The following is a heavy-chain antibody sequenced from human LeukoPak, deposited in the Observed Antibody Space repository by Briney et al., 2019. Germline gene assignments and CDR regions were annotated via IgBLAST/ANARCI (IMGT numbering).Heavy chain of an antibody. CDR1: GYTFTSYG. V-gene: IGHV1-18*01. Sequence: EASVKVSCKASGYTFTSYGISWVRQAPGQGLEWMGWISAYNGNTNYAQKLQGRVTMTTDTSTSTAYMELRSLRSDDTAVYYCARDGGAGRYYYYGMDVWGQGTTVTVSS. CDR3: ARDGGAGRYYYYGMDV. J-gene: IGHJ6*02. D-gene: IGHD1-26*01. CDR2: ISAYNGNT.